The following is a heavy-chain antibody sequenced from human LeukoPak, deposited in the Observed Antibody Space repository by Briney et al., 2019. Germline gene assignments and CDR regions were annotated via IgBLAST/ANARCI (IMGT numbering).Heavy chain of an antibody. CDR1: GFTFSSYA. D-gene: IGHD6-19*01. CDR3: GKTTTGYSSGRNPAWPVDY. V-gene: IGHV3-23*01. J-gene: IGHJ4*02. Sequence: GGSLRLSCTASGFTFSSYAMSWVRQAPGKGLEWVPGIFGSGGSAHYADSVKGRFTISRDNSQNTVYLQMNSLRAEDTAVYYCGKTTTGYSSGRNPAWPVDYWGQGTLVTVSS. CDR2: IFGSGGSA.